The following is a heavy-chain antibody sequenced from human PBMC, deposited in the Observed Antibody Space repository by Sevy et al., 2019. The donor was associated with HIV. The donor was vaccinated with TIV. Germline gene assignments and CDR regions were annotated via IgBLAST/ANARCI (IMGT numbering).Heavy chain of an antibody. CDR2: IIPIFGTA. Sequence: ASVKVSCKASGGTFSSYAISWVRQAPGQGLEWMGGIIPIFGTANYAQKFQGRVTITADESTSTAYTELSSLRSEDTAVYYCARGVYDFWSGYFLGMRWFDPWGQGTLVTVSS. CDR1: GGTFSSYA. J-gene: IGHJ5*02. D-gene: IGHD3-3*01. CDR3: ARGVYDFWSGYFLGMRWFDP. V-gene: IGHV1-69*13.